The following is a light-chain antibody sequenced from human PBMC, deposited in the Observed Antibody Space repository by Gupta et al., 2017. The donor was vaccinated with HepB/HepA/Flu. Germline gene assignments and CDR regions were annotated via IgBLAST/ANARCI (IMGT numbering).Light chain of an antibody. CDR1: QSISNW. CDR2: KAS. J-gene: IGKJ2*04. V-gene: IGKV1-5*03. CDR3: QQYNTYARCS. Sequence: DIQMTQSPSTLSASVGDRVTITCRASQSISNWLAWYQQKPGKAPKLLIYKASTLESGVPSRFSGSGSGTEFTLTISSLQPGDFATYHCQQYNTYARCSFGQGSKLEI.